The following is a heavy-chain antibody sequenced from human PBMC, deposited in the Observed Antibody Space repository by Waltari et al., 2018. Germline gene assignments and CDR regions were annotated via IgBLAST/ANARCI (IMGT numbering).Heavy chain of an antibody. CDR3: AKAGANDY. CDR2: IYSGGSST. D-gene: IGHD3-10*01. V-gene: IGHV3-23*03. CDR1: GFTFSSYA. Sequence: EVQLLESGGGLVQPGGSLRLSCAASGFTFSSYAMSWVRQAPGKGLEWVSVIYSGGSSTYYADSVKGRFTISRDNSKNTLYLQMNSLRSEDTAVYYCAKAGANDYWGQGTLVTVSS. J-gene: IGHJ4*02.